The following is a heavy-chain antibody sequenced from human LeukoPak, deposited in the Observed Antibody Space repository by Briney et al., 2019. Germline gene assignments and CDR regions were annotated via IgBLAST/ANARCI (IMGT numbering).Heavy chain of an antibody. CDR1: GFTFSDYY. CDR2: ISSSGSTI. Sequence: GGSLRLSCAASGFTFSDYYMSWIRQAPGKGLEWVSYISSSGSTIYYADSVKGRFTISRDNAKNSLYLQMNSLGAEDTAVYYCARPSLGSGWLLDAFDIWGQGAMVTVSS. J-gene: IGHJ3*02. D-gene: IGHD6-19*01. V-gene: IGHV3-11*01. CDR3: ARPSLGSGWLLDAFDI.